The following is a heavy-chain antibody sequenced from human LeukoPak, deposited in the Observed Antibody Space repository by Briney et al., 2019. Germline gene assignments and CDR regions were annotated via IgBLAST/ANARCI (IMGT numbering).Heavy chain of an antibody. V-gene: IGHV3-74*01. J-gene: IGHJ4*02. D-gene: IGHD3-10*01. CDR3: ARSYDH. CDR2: ITTDGSVT. CDR1: GFTFSSYW. Sequence: GGSLRLPCAASGFTFSSYWMHWVRQAPGKGLVWVSRITTDGSVTHYADSVRGRFTISRDNAKNTLYLQMNSLGAEDTAVYYCARSYDHWGQGTLVTVSS.